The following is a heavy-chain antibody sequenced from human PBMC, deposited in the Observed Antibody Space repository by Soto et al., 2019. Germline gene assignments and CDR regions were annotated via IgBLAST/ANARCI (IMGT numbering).Heavy chain of an antibody. Sequence: ASVKVSCKASGYTFTSYGISWVRQAPGQGLEWMGWISAYNGNTNYAQKLQGRVTMTTDTSTSTAYMELRSLRSDDTAVYYCARAGKITIFGVVIIDFDYWGQGTPVTVSS. D-gene: IGHD3-3*01. CDR2: ISAYNGNT. CDR3: ARAGKITIFGVVIIDFDY. V-gene: IGHV1-18*01. J-gene: IGHJ4*02. CDR1: GYTFTSYG.